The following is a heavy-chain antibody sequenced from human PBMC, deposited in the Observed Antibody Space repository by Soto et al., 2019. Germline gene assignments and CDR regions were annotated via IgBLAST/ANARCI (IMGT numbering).Heavy chain of an antibody. Sequence: QVQLVQSGAEVKKPGASVKVSCKASGYTFTSYSISWVRQAPGQGLEWMGWISAYNGNTKYAQKLXXRXXXXXXXXXSXXXXXXXXXXXXDTAVYXXAXEPNYFDYWGQGTLVTVSS. CDR3: AXEPNYFDY. V-gene: IGHV1-18*01. J-gene: IGHJ4*02. CDR1: GYTFTSYS. D-gene: IGHD3-10*01. CDR2: ISAYNGNT.